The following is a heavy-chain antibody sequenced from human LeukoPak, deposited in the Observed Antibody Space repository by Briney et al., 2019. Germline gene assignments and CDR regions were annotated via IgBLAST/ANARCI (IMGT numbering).Heavy chain of an antibody. J-gene: IGHJ3*02. CDR3: AREPANRELNGFDI. CDR1: GFTFSDEY. Sequence: PGGSLRLSCAASGFTFSDEYMSWIRQAPGKGLEWVSYINTRSTNMYYADSVKGRFTISRDNAKYSLYLQMNSLRDEDTGVYYCAREPANRELNGFDIWGQGTMVTVSS. V-gene: IGHV3-11*04. D-gene: IGHD3-10*01. CDR2: INTRSTNM.